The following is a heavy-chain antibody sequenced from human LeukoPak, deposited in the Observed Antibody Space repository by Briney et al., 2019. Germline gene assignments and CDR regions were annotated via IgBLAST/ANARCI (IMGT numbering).Heavy chain of an antibody. CDR3: ARDRVGSGWPRPFYFEF. D-gene: IGHD6-19*01. J-gene: IGHJ4*02. V-gene: IGHV1-2*02. Sequence: ASVKVSCKPSGYTFTGYYLHWGRQAPGQALEWMGGISPNTGATVYAQNFQGRVTMSRDTSISTAYLDLSSLRSGDTAVYYCARDRVGSGWPRPFYFEFWGQGTLVTVSS. CDR2: ISPNTGAT. CDR1: GYTFTGYY.